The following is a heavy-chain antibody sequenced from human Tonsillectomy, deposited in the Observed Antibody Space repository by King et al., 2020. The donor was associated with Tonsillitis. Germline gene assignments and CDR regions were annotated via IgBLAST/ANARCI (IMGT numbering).Heavy chain of an antibody. J-gene: IGHJ6*02. D-gene: IGHD6-13*01. V-gene: IGHV3-21*01. CDR3: ARGAAAAGTFAMDV. CDR2: ITSSSHYI. CDR1: GFTFSTYS. Sequence: VQLVESGGGLVKPGGSLRLSCAASGFTFSTYSMIWVRQAPGKGLEWVSSITSSSHYIYYADSVKGRFTISRDNAKNSLFLQMNSLRAEDTAVYYCARGAAAAGTFAMDVWGQGPTVTVSS.